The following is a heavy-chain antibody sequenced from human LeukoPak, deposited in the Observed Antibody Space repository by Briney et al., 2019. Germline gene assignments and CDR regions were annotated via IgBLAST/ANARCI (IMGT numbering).Heavy chain of an antibody. V-gene: IGHV4-59*01. CDR3: ARGYYFDY. CDR1: GGSISSYY. Sequence: PSETLSLTCTVSGGSISSYYWSWIRQPPGKGLEWIGYTYYSGSTNYNPSLKSRVTISVDTSKNQFSLKLSSVTAADTAVYYCARGYYFDYWGQGTLVTVSS. J-gene: IGHJ4*02. CDR2: TYYSGST.